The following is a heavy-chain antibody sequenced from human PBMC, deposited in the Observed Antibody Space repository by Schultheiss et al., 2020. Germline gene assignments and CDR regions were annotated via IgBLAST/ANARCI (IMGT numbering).Heavy chain of an antibody. J-gene: IGHJ6*02. CDR3: ARVGSGYYYRSGMDV. CDR2: VSYGGRT. Sequence: SETLSLTCTVSGGSVNTAIYYWTWIRQTPGKGLEWLGYVSYGGRTDYNPSLKNRVAMSVDTSKNQFSLNLSSVTASDTAVYYCARVGSGYYYRSGMDVWGQGTTVTVSS. CDR1: GGSVNTAIYY. D-gene: IGHD3-22*01. V-gene: IGHV4-61*01.